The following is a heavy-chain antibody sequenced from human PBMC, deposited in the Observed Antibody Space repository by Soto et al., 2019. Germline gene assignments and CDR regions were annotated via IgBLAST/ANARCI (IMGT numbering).Heavy chain of an antibody. Sequence: QVQLVQSGAEMKKPGSSVKVSCQSSGGTFNTYAMNWVRQAPGQGPEWMGDISPMFGAANYAPKFQGRVTITADESTGTSYMQLSSLTSEDTALYFCAREVQVHTPAFVYRGQGTRVTVSS. CDR1: GGTFNTYA. J-gene: IGHJ4*02. V-gene: IGHV1-69*19. D-gene: IGHD3-10*01. CDR2: ISPMFGAA. CDR3: AREVQVHTPAFVY.